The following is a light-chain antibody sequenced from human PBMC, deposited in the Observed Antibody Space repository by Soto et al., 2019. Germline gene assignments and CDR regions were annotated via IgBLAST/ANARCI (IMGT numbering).Light chain of an antibody. CDR2: EVS. J-gene: IGLJ2*01. V-gene: IGLV2-8*01. CDR1: SSDVGGYNY. CDR3: SSFAGNNNVV. Sequence: QSALTQPPSASGSPGQSVTISCTGTSSDVGGYNYVSWYQQLPGKAPKLMISEVSKRPSGVPDRFSGSKSGNTASLTVSGLQAEDEADYYCSSFAGNNNVVFGGGTKLTVL.